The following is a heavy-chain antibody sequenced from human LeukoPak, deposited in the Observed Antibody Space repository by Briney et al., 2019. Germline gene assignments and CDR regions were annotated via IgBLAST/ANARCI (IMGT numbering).Heavy chain of an antibody. Sequence: GGSLRLSCAASGFTFSSYAMHWVRQAPGKGLEWVAVISYDGSNKYYADSVKGRFTISRDNSKNTLYLQMNSLRAEDTAVYYCARAATSTDYYSSSWYTRLWSDYWGQGTLVTVSS. CDR2: ISYDGSNK. J-gene: IGHJ4*02. CDR1: GFTFSSYA. D-gene: IGHD6-13*01. CDR3: ARAATSTDYYSSSWYTRLWSDY. V-gene: IGHV3-30-3*01.